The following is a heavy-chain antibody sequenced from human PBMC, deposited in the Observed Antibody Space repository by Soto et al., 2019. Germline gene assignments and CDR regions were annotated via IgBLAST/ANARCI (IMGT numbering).Heavy chain of an antibody. D-gene: IGHD1-26*01. J-gene: IGHJ6*02. V-gene: IGHV1-69*13. CDR1: GGTFSSYA. Sequence: GASVKVSCKASGGTFSSYAISWVRPAPGQGLEWMGGIIPIFGTANYAQKFQGRVTITADESTSTAYMELSSLRSEDTAVYYCARDRIGAVGVGQRYYYGMDVWGQGTTVTVSS. CDR3: ARDRIGAVGVGQRYYYGMDV. CDR2: IIPIFGTA.